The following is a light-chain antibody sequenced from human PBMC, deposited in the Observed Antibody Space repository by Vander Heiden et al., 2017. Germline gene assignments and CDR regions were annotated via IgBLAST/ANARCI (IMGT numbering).Light chain of an antibody. CDR1: QSVSSY. V-gene: IGKV3-11*01. CDR3: QQRSNWHRTGT. CDR2: DAS. Sequence: EIVLTQSPATLSLSPGERATLSCRASQSVSSYLAWYQQKPGQAPRLLIYDASNRATGIKARFSGSGSGTDFTLTISSLEPEDFAVYYCQQRSNWHRTGTFGQGTKVEIK. J-gene: IGKJ1*01.